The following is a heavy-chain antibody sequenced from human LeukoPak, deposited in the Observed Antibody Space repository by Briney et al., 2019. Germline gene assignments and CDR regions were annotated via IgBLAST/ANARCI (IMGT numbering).Heavy chain of an antibody. CDR2: IIPIFGTA. J-gene: IGHJ6*02. V-gene: IGHV1-69*13. CDR1: GGTFSSYA. D-gene: IGHD2-2*01. Sequence: ASVKVSCKASGGTFSSYAISWVRQAPGQGLEWMGGIIPIFGTANYAQKFQGRVTITADESTSTAYMVLSSLRSEDTAVYYCARGYQYQLLSYYYYGMDVWGQGTTVTVSS. CDR3: ARGYQYQLLSYYYYGMDV.